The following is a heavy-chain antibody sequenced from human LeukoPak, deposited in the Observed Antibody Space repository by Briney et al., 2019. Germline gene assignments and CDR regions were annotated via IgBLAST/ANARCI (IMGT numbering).Heavy chain of an antibody. CDR3: ARSALYGGNSDNAFDI. CDR2: IIPIFGTA. D-gene: IGHD4-23*01. J-gene: IGHJ3*02. CDR1: GGTFSSYA. Sequence: ASVKVSCKASGGTFSSYAISWVRQAPGQGLEWMGGIIPIFGTANYAQKFQGRVTITADKSTSTAYMELSSLRSEDTAVYYCARSALYGGNSDNAFDIWGQGTVVTVSS. V-gene: IGHV1-69*06.